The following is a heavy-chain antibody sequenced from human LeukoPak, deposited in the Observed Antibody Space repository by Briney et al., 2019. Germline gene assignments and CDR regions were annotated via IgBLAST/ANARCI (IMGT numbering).Heavy chain of an antibody. V-gene: IGHV1-18*01. D-gene: IGHD2-21*02. CDR1: GGTFTSYG. J-gene: IGHJ3*02. Sequence: GASVKVSCKASGGTFTSYGISWVRQAPGQGLEWMGWISAYNGNTNYVQKLQGGVTMTTDTSTSTAYMELRSLRSDDTAVYYCARDVDVVTPSGAFDIWGQGTMVTVSS. CDR2: ISAYNGNT. CDR3: ARDVDVVTPSGAFDI.